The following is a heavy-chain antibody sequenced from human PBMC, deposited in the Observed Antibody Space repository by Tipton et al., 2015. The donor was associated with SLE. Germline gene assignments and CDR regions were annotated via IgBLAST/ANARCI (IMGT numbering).Heavy chain of an antibody. D-gene: IGHD2-21*01. Sequence: TLSLTCTVSGGSISSHYWSWIRQPPGKTLEWIGYIYSGGSTNYNPSLKSRVSISVDTSKNQFSLRLASVTAADTAVYYCARQRVGVTGDGNWFDPWGQGTLVTVSS. V-gene: IGHV4-59*08. CDR1: GGSISSHY. J-gene: IGHJ5*02. CDR3: ARQRVGVTGDGNWFDP. CDR2: IYSGGST.